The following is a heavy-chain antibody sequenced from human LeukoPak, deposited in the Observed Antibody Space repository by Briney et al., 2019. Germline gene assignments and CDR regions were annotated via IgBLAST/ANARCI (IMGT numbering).Heavy chain of an antibody. CDR1: GFTFSSYG. J-gene: IGHJ4*02. CDR3: AKMQWLATNYY. Sequence: PGRSLRLSCAASGFTFSSYGMHWVRQAPGKGLEWVAVISYDGSNKFYADSVKGRFTVSRDNSKNTLYLQMNSLRAEDTAVYYCAKMQWLATNYYWGQGTLVTVSS. CDR2: ISYDGSNK. V-gene: IGHV3-30*18. D-gene: IGHD6-19*01.